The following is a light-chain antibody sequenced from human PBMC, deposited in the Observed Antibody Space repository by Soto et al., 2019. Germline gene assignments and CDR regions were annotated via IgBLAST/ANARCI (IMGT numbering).Light chain of an antibody. CDR2: SYT. J-gene: IGLJ3*02. CDR3: QSYDLSLSASV. CDR1: SSNIGAGHD. V-gene: IGLV1-40*01. Sequence: QSVLTQPPSVSGAPGQRVTISCTGTSSNIGAGHDVHWYQQLPGTAPKVLTYSYTNRPSGVPDRFSGSKSGTSASLAITGLQTEYEADYYCQSYDLSLSASVFGGGTKLTVL.